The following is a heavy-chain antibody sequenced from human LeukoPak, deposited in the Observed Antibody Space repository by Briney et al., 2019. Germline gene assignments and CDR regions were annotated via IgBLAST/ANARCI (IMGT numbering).Heavy chain of an antibody. CDR1: GYTFTNYG. CDR2: ISGYNGDT. D-gene: IGHD3-10*01. V-gene: IGHV1-18*01. CDR3: ARCYGSGRWALDI. Sequence: ASVKVSCKASGYTFTNYGISWVRQAPGQGLEWMGWISGYNGDTKYAQKVQGRVTMTTDKFTNTVYMELRSLRSDDTAVYYCARCYGSGRWALDIWGQGTMVTVSS. J-gene: IGHJ3*02.